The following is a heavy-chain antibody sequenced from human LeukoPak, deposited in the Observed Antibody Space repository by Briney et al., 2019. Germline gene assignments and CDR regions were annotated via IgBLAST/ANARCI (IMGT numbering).Heavy chain of an antibody. D-gene: IGHD3-22*01. Sequence: PSDTLFLTCTVSGGSISSSDYYWGWIRQPPGKGLEWIGIVYYGGSTHYNPSHKGRVTLSVDTSKNQFSLKLTSVTAADTAVYYCARRISTYDSSGYSTGDAFDFWGQGILVTVSS. CDR2: VYYGGST. CDR1: GGSISSSDYY. CDR3: ARRISTYDSSGYSTGDAFDF. V-gene: IGHV4-39*01. J-gene: IGHJ4*02.